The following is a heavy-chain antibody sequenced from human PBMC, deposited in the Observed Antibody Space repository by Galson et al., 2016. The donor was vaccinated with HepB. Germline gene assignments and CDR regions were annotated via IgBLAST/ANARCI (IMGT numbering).Heavy chain of an antibody. V-gene: IGHV1-8*01. CDR3: ARAIRNQLLSEY. CDR1: GHRFRDYD. J-gene: IGHJ4*02. Sequence: SVKVSCKASGHRFRDYDVSWVRQAPGQGLEWMGWMNPNSGNTGYAQRLRGRIDMTSDASINTAYMELHSLRSEDTAVYYCARAIRNQLLSEYWGQGTLITVSS. CDR2: MNPNSGNT. D-gene: IGHD1-14*01.